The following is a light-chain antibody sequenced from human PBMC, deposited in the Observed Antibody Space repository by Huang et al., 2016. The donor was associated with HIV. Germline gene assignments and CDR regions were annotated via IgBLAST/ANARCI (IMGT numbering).Light chain of an antibody. CDR3: RQSYSALSS. V-gene: IGKV1-39*01. CDR1: QSISTY. Sequence: IQMTQSPTSLSASVGDRVSITCRASQSISTYLNWYQQKPGKAPKLLISSASSLHSGVPSRFSGSGSGTDFTLTIKGLQLDDFATYYCRQSYSALSSFGPGTRL. CDR2: SAS. J-gene: IGKJ5*01.